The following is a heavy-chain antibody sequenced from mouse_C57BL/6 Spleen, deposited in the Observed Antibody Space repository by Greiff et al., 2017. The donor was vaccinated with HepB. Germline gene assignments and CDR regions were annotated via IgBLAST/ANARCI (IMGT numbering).Heavy chain of an antibody. D-gene: IGHD2-2*01. CDR2: IWGVGST. CDR1: GFSLTSYG. CDR3: ASGGYDRGFAY. V-gene: IGHV2-6*01. J-gene: IGHJ3*01. Sequence: VQLQQSGPGLVAPSQSLSITCTVSGFSLTSYGVDWVRQSPGKGLEWLGVIWGVGSTNYNSALKSRLSISKDNSKSQVFLKMNSLQTDDTSMYYCASGGYDRGFAYWGQGTLVTVSA.